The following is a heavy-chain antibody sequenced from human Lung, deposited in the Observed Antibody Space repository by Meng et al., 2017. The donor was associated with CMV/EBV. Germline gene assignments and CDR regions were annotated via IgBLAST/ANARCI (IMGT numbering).Heavy chain of an antibody. V-gene: IGHV3-48*03. CDR3: ARGIRRRDELWNWRRSRNNVFYIDS. J-gene: IGHJ4*02. CDR1: GFTFSIYE. CDR2: ISVTGSQI. D-gene: IGHD1/OR15-1a*01. Sequence: GGSXRLXCAASGFTFSIYEMNWVRQAPGKGLEWVSFISVTGSQIYYADSVKGRFTISRDNAQNSLYLQMNSLRGDDTAVYYCARGIRRRDELWNWRRSRNNVFYIDSWXQGXLVTVSS.